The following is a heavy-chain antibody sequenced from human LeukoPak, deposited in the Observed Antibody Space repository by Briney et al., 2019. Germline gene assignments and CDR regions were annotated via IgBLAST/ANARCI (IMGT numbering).Heavy chain of an antibody. V-gene: IGHV3-48*03. J-gene: IGHJ3*02. Sequence: PGGSLRLSCAASGFTFSNYEMNWVRQAPGKGLEWVSYISSSGSTIYYADSVKGRFTISGDYAKKSLYLQMNSLSAEDTAVYYCARGQVTTVTRLASFDIWGQGTMVTVS. CDR2: ISSSGSTI. CDR3: ARGQVTTVTRLASFDI. D-gene: IGHD4-17*01. CDR1: GFTFSNYE.